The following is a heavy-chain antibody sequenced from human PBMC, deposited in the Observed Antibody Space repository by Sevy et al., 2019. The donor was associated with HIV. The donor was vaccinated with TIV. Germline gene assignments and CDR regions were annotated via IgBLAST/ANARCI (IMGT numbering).Heavy chain of an antibody. CDR1: GFTFSSYA. CDR3: ARDQSLQTGDPFAYYYYGMDV. J-gene: IGHJ6*02. D-gene: IGHD7-27*01. V-gene: IGHV3-30*04. Sequence: GGSLRLSCAASGFTFSSYAMHWVRQAPGKGLEWVAVISYDGSNKYYADSVKGRFTISRDNSKNTLYLQMNSLRAEDTAVYYCARDQSLQTGDPFAYYYYGMDVWGQGTTVTDSS. CDR2: ISYDGSNK.